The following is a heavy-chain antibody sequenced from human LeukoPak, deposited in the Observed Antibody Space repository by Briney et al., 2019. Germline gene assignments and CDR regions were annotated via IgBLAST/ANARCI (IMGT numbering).Heavy chain of an antibody. CDR1: GLTFSSYG. J-gene: IGHJ4*02. CDR2: ISGSGGST. Sequence: GGSLRLSCAASGLTFSSYGMSWVRQAPGKGLEWVSAISGSGGSTYYADSVKGRFTISRDNSKNTLYLQMNSLRAEDTAVYYCAKLGTMVRGVMGYWGQGTLVTVSS. V-gene: IGHV3-23*01. CDR3: AKLGTMVRGVMGY. D-gene: IGHD3-10*01.